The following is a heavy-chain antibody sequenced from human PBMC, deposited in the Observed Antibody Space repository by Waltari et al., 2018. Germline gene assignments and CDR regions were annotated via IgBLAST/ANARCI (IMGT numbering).Heavy chain of an antibody. D-gene: IGHD3-3*01. V-gene: IGHV3-23*01. CDR3: ARAGLWSGHYHYYYMDV. Sequence: EVEVLESGGGLVQPGGSLRLSCAGSGFNFGAYAMSWVRQAPGKGLEWVSSMSGGGGDIYYSESVKGRFTISRYNSKNTLYLQINSLRGEDTAVYHCARAGLWSGHYHYYYMDVWGKGTTVTVSS. CDR2: MSGGGGDI. CDR1: GFNFGAYA. J-gene: IGHJ6*03.